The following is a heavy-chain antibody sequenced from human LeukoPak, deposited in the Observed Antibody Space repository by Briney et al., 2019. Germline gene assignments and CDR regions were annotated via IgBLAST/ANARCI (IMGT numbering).Heavy chain of an antibody. V-gene: IGHV3-48*01. J-gene: IGHJ4*02. CDR2: ISSLSGTI. CDR1: GFTFSSYS. CDR3: VRDQGGAVSY. D-gene: IGHD3-16*01. Sequence: GGSLRLSCAASGFTFSSYSMNWVRQAPGKGLEWVSYISSLSGTIYYADSVKGRFIISRDNAQNSLFLQMNSLRAEDTAVYYCVRDQGGAVSYWGQGTLVTVSS.